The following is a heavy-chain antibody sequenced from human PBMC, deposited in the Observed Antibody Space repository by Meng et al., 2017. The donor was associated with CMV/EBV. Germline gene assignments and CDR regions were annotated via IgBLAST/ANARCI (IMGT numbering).Heavy chain of an antibody. CDR2: IIPIFGTA. J-gene: IGHJ6*02. D-gene: IGHD4-23*01. V-gene: IGHV1-69*05. CDR1: GYTFTGYY. Sequence: SVKVSCKASGYTFTGYYMHWVRQAPGQGREWMGGIIPIFGTANYAQKFQGRVTITTDESTSTAYMELSSLRSEDTAVYYCARDPYLGTHNYYGMDVWGQGTTVTVSS. CDR3: ARDPYLGTHNYYGMDV.